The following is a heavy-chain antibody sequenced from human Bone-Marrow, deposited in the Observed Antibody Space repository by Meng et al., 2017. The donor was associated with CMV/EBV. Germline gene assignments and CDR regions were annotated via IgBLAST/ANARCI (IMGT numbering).Heavy chain of an antibody. CDR1: GFTFGDYA. Sequence: GGSLRLSCTASGFTFGDYAMSWVRQAPGKGLEWVGFIRSKAYGGTTEYAASVKGRFTISRDDSKSIAYLQMNSLKTEDTAVYYCTGHIVVVPAAIQDYYYYYGMAVWGQGNTVTGAS. J-gene: IGHJ6*02. CDR2: IRSKAYGGTT. D-gene: IGHD2-2*02. CDR3: TGHIVVVPAAIQDYYYYYGMAV. V-gene: IGHV3-49*04.